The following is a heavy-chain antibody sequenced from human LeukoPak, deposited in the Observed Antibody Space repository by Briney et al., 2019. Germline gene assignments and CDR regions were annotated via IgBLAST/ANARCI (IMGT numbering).Heavy chain of an antibody. CDR1: GFTFDDYG. CDR2: ISWDGSST. J-gene: IGHJ4*02. CDR3: AKGGKYDILTGYPRSRLLGDY. V-gene: IGHV3-43D*03. Sequence: GGSLRLSCAASGFTFDDYGMHWVRQAPGKGLEWVSLISWDGSSTYYAVSVKGRFTISRDNSKNSLYLQMNSLRPEDTAVYYCAKGGKYDILTGYPRSRLLGDYWGQGTLVTVSS. D-gene: IGHD3-9*01.